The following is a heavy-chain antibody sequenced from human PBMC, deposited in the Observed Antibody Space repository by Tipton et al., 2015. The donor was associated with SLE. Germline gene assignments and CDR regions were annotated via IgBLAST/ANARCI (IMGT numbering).Heavy chain of an antibody. V-gene: IGHV3-21*03. D-gene: IGHD3-10*01. CDR1: GFTFNTYT. J-gene: IGHJ5*02. Sequence: SLRLSCAASGFTFNTYTMNWIRQPPGKGLEWVSSISNSGRYIFYEESLRGRFTISRDNAKNSLYLQMNSLRVEDTAVYFCAGDDYASGITWGQGTLVTVSS. CDR3: AGDDYASGIT. CDR2: ISNSGRYI.